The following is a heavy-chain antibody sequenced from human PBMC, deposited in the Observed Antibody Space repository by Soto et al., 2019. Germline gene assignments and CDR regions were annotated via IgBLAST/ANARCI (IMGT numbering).Heavy chain of an antibody. CDR2: ISGSGGST. V-gene: IGHV3-23*01. CDR1: GFTFSSYA. D-gene: IGHD3-3*01. Sequence: GGSLRLSCAASGFTFSSYAMSWVRQAPGKGLEWVSAISGSGGSTYYADSVKGRFTISRDNSKNTLYLQMNSLRAEDTAVYYCAKASGRFLEWLRGPYNWFDPWGQGTLVTVSS. CDR3: AKASGRFLEWLRGPYNWFDP. J-gene: IGHJ5*02.